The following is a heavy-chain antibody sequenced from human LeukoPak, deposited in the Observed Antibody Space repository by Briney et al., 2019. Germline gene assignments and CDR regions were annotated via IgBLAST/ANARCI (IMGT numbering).Heavy chain of an antibody. Sequence: SETLSLTCAVYGGSFSGYYWSWIRQPPGKGLEWNGEINHSGSTNYNPSLKSRVTISVDTSKNQFSLKLSSVTAADTAVYYCARGLGYPRNWLDPWGQGTLVTVSS. CDR3: ARGLGYPRNWLDP. CDR2: INHSGST. V-gene: IGHV4-34*01. CDR1: GGSFSGYY. J-gene: IGHJ5*02. D-gene: IGHD5-12*01.